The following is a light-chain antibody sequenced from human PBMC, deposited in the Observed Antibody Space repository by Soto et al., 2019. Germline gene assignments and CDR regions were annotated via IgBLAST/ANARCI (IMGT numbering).Light chain of an antibody. Sequence: QSALTQPASVSGSPGQSITISCTGTSSDVGGYNYVSWYQSHPGEAPKLIIYDVSNRPSGVSDRFSGSKSGNTASMNISGLQAEDEADYYCSSYTSSISYVFGTGTKVTVL. V-gene: IGLV2-14*03. CDR2: DVS. CDR1: SSDVGGYNY. CDR3: SSYTSSISYV. J-gene: IGLJ1*01.